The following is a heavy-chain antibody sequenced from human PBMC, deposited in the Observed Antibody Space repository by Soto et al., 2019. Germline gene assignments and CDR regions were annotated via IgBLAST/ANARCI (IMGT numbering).Heavy chain of an antibody. CDR2: IFSSVST. J-gene: IGHJ4*02. CDR1: GDSVSRADSY. D-gene: IGHD1-1*01. Sequence: QVQLQESGPGLVKPSETLSLTCSVSGDSVSRADSYWIWIRQPPGKGLEWIGYIFSSVSTEYNPSLRGRVIISVDTSKNQVSLKLRTVTAADTAVYFCARGMDNNKVGWWGQGTLVTVSA. CDR3: ARGMDNNKVGW. V-gene: IGHV4-61*08.